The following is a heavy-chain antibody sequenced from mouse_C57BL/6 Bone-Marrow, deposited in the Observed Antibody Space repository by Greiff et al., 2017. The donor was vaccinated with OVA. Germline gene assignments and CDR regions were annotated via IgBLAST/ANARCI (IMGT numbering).Heavy chain of an antibody. Sequence: EVMLVESGGGLVQPGGSLKLSCAASGFTFSDYYMYWVRQTPEKRLEWVAYISNGGGSTYYPDTVKGRFTISRDNAKNTLYLQMSRLKSEDTAMYYCARPYYSKGGYFDVWGTGTTVTVSS. CDR2: ISNGGGST. CDR3: ARPYYSKGGYFDV. CDR1: GFTFSDYY. V-gene: IGHV5-12*01. D-gene: IGHD2-5*01. J-gene: IGHJ1*03.